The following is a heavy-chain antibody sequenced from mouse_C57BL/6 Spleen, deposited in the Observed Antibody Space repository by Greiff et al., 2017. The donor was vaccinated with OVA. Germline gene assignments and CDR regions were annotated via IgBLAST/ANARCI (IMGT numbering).Heavy chain of an antibody. V-gene: IGHV5-17*01. CDR2: ISSGSSTI. CDR1: GFTFSDYG. CDR3: ARRTEYFDV. Sequence: EVMLVESGGGLVKPGGSLKLSCAASGFTFSDYGMHWVRQAPEKGLEWVAYISSGSSTIYYADTVKGLFTIARDKAKITLFLQMTSLRSEDTAMYYCARRTEYFDVWGTGTTVTVSS. J-gene: IGHJ1*03.